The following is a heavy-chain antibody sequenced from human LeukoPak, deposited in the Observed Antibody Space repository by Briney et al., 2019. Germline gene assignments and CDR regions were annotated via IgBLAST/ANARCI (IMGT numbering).Heavy chain of an antibody. D-gene: IGHD1-1*01. Sequence: SEILSLTCTVSGGSISSSSYYWGWIRQPPGKGLEWIGSIYCSGSTYYNPSLKSRVTISVDTSKNQFSLKLSSVTAADTAVYYCASETGTTMLRHWGQGTLVTVSS. J-gene: IGHJ4*02. V-gene: IGHV4-39*01. CDR2: IYCSGST. CDR1: GGSISSSSYY. CDR3: ASETGTTMLRH.